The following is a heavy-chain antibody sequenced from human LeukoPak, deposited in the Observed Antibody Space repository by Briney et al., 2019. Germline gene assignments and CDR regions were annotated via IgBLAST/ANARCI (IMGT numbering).Heavy chain of an antibody. CDR1: GYTFTSYY. V-gene: IGHV1-46*03. D-gene: IGHD4-17*01. Sequence: ASVKVSCKASGYTFTSYYMHWVRQAPGQGLEWMGIINPSGGSTSYAQKFQGRVTMTRDTSTSTVYMELSSLRTEDTALYYCARDQLGGDPHDYYYYMDVWGKGTTVTVSS. J-gene: IGHJ6*03. CDR3: ARDQLGGDPHDYYYYMDV. CDR2: INPSGGST.